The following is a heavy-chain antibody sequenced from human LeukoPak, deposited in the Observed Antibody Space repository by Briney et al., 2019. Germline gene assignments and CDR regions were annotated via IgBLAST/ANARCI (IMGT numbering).Heavy chain of an antibody. J-gene: IGHJ4*02. CDR1: GVSISDYY. CDR3: ARGIPGDY. V-gene: IGHV4-59*01. D-gene: IGHD2-21*01. CDR2: IYNSGSA. Sequence: PSETLSLTCTVSGVSISDYYWSWPRQPPGKGLEWIGYIYNSGSAYYSPSLKNRVPLSVDTSKNQCSLKLSSVTAADTAVYYCARGIPGDYWGQGALVTVSS.